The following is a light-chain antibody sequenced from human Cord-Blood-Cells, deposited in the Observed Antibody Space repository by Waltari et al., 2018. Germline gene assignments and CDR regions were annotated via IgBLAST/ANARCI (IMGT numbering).Light chain of an antibody. CDR2: DVS. V-gene: IGLV2-14*01. CDR3: SSYTSSSTYVV. J-gene: IGLJ2*01. CDR1: SSDVGGYNY. Sequence: QSALTQPASVSGSPGQSCTISCTGTSSDVGGYNYVSWYQQHPGKAPKLMIYDVSKRPSGVSNRFSGSKSGNTASLTISGLQAEDEADYYCSSYTSSSTYVVFGGGTKLTVL.